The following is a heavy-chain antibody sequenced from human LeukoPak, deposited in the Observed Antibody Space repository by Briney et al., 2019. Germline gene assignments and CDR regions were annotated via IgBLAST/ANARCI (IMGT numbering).Heavy chain of an antibody. CDR2: ISGSGGST. J-gene: IGHJ2*01. V-gene: IGHV3-23*01. D-gene: IGHD1-1*01. CDR3: AEWNSVYWYFDL. CDR1: GFTFSSYA. Sequence: PGGSLRLSCAASGFTFSSYAMSWVRQVPGKGLEWLSSISGSGGSTYYADSVKGRFTISRDNSKNTLYLQMNSLRAEDTALYYCAEWNSVYWYFDLWGRGTLVTVSS.